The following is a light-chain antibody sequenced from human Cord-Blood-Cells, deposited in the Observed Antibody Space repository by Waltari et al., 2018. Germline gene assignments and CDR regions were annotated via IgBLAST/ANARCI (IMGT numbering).Light chain of an antibody. Sequence: SYAPTQPPSVSVSPGQTASITCSGDKLGGHYACWYQQKPGQSPVLVIYQDSKRPSGIPERFSGSNSGNTATLTISGTQAMDEADYYCQAWNSSTYVFGTGTKVTVL. V-gene: IGLV3-1*01. J-gene: IGLJ1*01. CDR3: QAWNSSTYV. CDR1: KLGGHY. CDR2: QDS.